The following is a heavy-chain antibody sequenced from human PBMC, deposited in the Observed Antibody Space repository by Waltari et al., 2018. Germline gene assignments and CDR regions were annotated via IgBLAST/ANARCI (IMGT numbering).Heavy chain of an antibody. CDR3: ARYVWGSSFDY. Sequence: QLQLQESGPGLVKPSETLSLTCTVSGGSISSSSYYWGWIRQPPGKGLEWIGSIYYSGSTYYNPSLKSRVTISVDTSKNQFSLKLSSVTAADTAVYYCARYVWGSSFDYWGQGTLVTVSS. V-gene: IGHV4-39*07. D-gene: IGHD3-16*01. CDR1: GGSISSSSYY. CDR2: IYYSGST. J-gene: IGHJ4*02.